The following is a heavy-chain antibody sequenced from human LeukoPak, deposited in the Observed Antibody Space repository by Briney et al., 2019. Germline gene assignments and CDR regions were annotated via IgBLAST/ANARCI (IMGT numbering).Heavy chain of an antibody. D-gene: IGHD6-13*01. Sequence: SAKVSCKASGGTFSSYAISWVRQAPGQGLEWMGGIIPIFGTANYAQKFQGRVTITTDESTSTAYMELSSLRSEDTAVYYCARCTGRAAAVDAFDIWGQGTMVTVSS. V-gene: IGHV1-69*05. CDR3: ARCTGRAAAVDAFDI. J-gene: IGHJ3*02. CDR1: GGTFSSYA. CDR2: IIPIFGTA.